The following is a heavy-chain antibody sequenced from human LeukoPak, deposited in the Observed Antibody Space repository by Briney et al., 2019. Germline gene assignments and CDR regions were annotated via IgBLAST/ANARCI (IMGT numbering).Heavy chain of an antibody. CDR2: INHIGST. V-gene: IGHV4-34*01. CDR1: GGSFSGYY. J-gene: IGHJ4*02. CDR3: ARRGYCSGGSCRNFYY. D-gene: IGHD2-15*01. Sequence: SETLSLTCAVYGGSFSGYYWSWIRQPPGKGLEWIGEINHIGSTNYNPSLKSRVTISVDTSKNQLSLELSPVTAADTAVYYCARRGYCSGGSCRNFYYWGQGTLVTVSS.